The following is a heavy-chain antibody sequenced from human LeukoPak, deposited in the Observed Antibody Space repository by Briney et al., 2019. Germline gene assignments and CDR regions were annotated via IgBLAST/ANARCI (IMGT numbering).Heavy chain of an antibody. CDR1: GFTFSSYG. CDR3: AKMAGPRFLEWLSPFDY. V-gene: IGHV3-30*02. CDR2: IRYDGSNK. D-gene: IGHD3-3*01. J-gene: IGHJ4*02. Sequence: GGSLRLSCAASGFTFSSYGMHWVRQAPGKGPEWVAFIRYDGSNKYYADSVKGRFTISRDNSKNTLYLQMNSLRAEDTAVYYCAKMAGPRFLEWLSPFDYWGQGTLVTVSS.